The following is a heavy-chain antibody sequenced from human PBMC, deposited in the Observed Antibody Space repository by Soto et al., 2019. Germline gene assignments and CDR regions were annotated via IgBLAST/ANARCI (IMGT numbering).Heavy chain of an antibody. CDR1: GFTFSSYG. CDR2: ISYDGSNK. CDR3: AKDKVWAVTNWFDP. D-gene: IGHD4-4*01. Sequence: ALRLSCAASGFTFSSYGMHWVRQAPGKGLEWMAVISYDGSNKYYADSVKGRFTISRDNSKNTLYLQMNSLRAEDTAVYYCAKDKVWAVTNWFDPWGQGTLVTVSS. V-gene: IGHV3-30*18. J-gene: IGHJ5*02.